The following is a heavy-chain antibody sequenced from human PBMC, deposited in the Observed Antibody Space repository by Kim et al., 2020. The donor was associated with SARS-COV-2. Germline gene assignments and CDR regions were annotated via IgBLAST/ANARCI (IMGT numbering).Heavy chain of an antibody. V-gene: IGHV3-13*01. CDR3: ARGRTGDSADY. CDR1: GFAFNTYD. D-gene: IGHD7-27*01. CDR2: IIYTGAT. J-gene: IGHJ4*02. Sequence: GGSLRLSCAASGFAFNTYDMHWVRQSTGKGLELVSTIIYTGATFYPYSVRGRFTISRENAKNSLYLQMNRLTVGDTAIYYCARGRTGDSADYWGQGTLVTVSS.